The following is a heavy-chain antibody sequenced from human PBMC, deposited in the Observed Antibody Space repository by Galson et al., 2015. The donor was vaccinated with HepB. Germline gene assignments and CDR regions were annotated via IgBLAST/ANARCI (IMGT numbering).Heavy chain of an antibody. J-gene: IGHJ5*02. Sequence: SVKVSCKASGNTFSRDAIAWVRQAPGLGLEWMGGIIPLFGTTNYAQEFQDRVTITADESTNTAYMELSSLRSEDTAVYYCAKVSVAHTDKNYFDPWGQGTLVIVSS. CDR1: GNTFSRDA. V-gene: IGHV1-69*13. CDR2: IIPLFGTT. CDR3: AKVSVAHTDKNYFDP. D-gene: IGHD1-7*01.